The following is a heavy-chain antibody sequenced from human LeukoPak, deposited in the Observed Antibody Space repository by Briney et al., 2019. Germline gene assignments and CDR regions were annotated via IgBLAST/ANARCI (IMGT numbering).Heavy chain of an antibody. J-gene: IGHJ4*02. V-gene: IGHV4-34*01. CDR3: ARGPFDY. CDR2: INHSGST. Sequence: SETLSLTCAVYGGSFSGYYWSWIRQPPGKGLEWIGEINHSGSTNYNPSLKSRVTISVDTSKNQFSLKLSSVTAAGTAVYYCARGPFDYWGQGTLVTVSS. CDR1: GGSFSGYY.